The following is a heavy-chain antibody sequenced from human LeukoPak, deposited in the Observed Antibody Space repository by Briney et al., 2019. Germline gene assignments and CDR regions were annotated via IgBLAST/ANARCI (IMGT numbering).Heavy chain of an antibody. J-gene: IGHJ4*02. CDR3: ANEVRPNDY. Sequence: GGSLRLSCAASGFTFDRHAMCWVRQAPGKGLEWVSSIDIGGCTTYYADSVKGRFPISRDNSKNTLYLQMNSLRAEDTALYLCANEVRPNDYWGRGTLVTVSS. CDR2: IDIGGCTT. CDR1: GFTFDRHA. V-gene: IGHV3-23*01. D-gene: IGHD4/OR15-4a*01.